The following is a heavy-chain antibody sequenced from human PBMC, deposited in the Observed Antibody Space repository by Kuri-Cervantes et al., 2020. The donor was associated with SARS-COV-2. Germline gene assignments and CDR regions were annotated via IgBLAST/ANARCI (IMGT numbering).Heavy chain of an antibody. Sequence: GGSLRLSCAASGSTFSGHWIHWVRQAPGKGLVWVSRINPDGSYTNNADSVKGRFTLSRDNAKNMLYLQMNSLRAEDTAVYYCAKGRIKNQVLDYWGQGTLVTVSS. D-gene: IGHD1-14*01. CDR1: GSTFSGHW. V-gene: IGHV3-74*01. CDR3: AKGRIKNQVLDY. J-gene: IGHJ4*02. CDR2: INPDGSYT.